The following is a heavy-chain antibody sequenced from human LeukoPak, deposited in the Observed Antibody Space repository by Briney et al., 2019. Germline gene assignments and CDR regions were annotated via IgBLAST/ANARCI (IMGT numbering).Heavy chain of an antibody. CDR3: ARGRGYNSFDY. V-gene: IGHV4-34*01. CDR1: GGSFSGYY. CDR2: INHSGST. Sequence: SETLSLTCAVYGGSFSGYYWSWLRQPPGKGLEWIGEINHSGSTNYNPSLKSRVTISVDTSKNQFSLKQRSVTAADTAVYYCARGRGYNSFDYWGQGTLVTVSS. J-gene: IGHJ4*02. D-gene: IGHD5-24*01.